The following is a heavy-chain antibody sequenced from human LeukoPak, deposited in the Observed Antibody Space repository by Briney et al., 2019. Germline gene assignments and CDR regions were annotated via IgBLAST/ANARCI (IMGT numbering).Heavy chain of an antibody. CDR2: LSGTGGST. D-gene: IGHD4-11*01. Sequence: PGGSLRLSCAASGFIFSNYAMSWVRQAPGKGLEWLSTLSGTGGSTYYADSVKGRFTISRDISKNTLYLQMNGLRAEGTALYYCAKGYDYSNIFDFWGQGTLVTVSS. CDR1: GFIFSNYA. CDR3: AKGYDYSNIFDF. V-gene: IGHV3-23*01. J-gene: IGHJ4*02.